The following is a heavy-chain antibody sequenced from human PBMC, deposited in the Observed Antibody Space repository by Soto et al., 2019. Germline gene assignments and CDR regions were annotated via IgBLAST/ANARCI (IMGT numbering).Heavy chain of an antibody. V-gene: IGHV1-18*01. CDR3: ARGRYGDY. CDR1: GYAFTTYG. D-gene: IGHD1-1*01. J-gene: IGHJ4*02. Sequence: QVHLVQSGAEVKKPGASVKVSCKGSGYAFTTYGITWVRQAPGQGLEWMGWISAHNGNTNYAQKLQGRVTVTRNTSTRTADMELRSLRSHGTGVYYCARGRYGDYWGQGAMVTVSS. CDR2: ISAHNGNT.